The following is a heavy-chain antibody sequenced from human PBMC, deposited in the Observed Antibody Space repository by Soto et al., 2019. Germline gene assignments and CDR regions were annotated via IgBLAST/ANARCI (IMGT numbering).Heavy chain of an antibody. CDR1: GGSVSNGMYY. V-gene: IGHV4-61*01. Sequence: SETLSLTCTVSGGSVSNGMYYWSWIRQPPGKGLEWNGNVYFTGTTIYNPSLKSRVTMSVDTHKDQFFLKLTSVTAADTAVYYCARSDIMVAPGGIISAYFGPWGQG. CDR3: ARSDIMVAPGGIISAYFGP. D-gene: IGHD3-10*01. J-gene: IGHJ5*02. CDR2: VYFTGTT.